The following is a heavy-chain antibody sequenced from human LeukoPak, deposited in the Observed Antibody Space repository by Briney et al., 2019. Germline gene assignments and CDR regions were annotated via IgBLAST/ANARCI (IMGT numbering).Heavy chain of an antibody. CDR2: ISSTSNMI. CDR1: GFTFSNYE. D-gene: IGHD6-13*01. V-gene: IGHV3-48*03. J-gene: IGHJ4*02. Sequence: GGSLRLSCAASGFTFSNYEMNWVRQAPGKGVEWVSYISSTSNMIYYADSVRGRFTISRDNAENSLYLQMNSLRAEDTAVYYCATASGSWYRYYFDNWGQGTLVTVSS. CDR3: ATASGSWYRYYFDN.